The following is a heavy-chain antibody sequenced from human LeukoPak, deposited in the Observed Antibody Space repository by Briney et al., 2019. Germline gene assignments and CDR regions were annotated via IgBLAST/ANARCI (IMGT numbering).Heavy chain of an antibody. D-gene: IGHD2-2*01. V-gene: IGHV3-48*01. CDR1: GFTFSSYS. Sequence: GGSLSLSWAAPGFTFSSYSMNWVRQAPGKGLEWVSYISSSSSTIYYADSVKGRFTTSRDNAKNSLHLQMNSLRAEDTAVYYCARGLLSRFDPWGQGTLVTVSS. CDR2: ISSSSSTI. J-gene: IGHJ5*02. CDR3: ARGLLSRFDP.